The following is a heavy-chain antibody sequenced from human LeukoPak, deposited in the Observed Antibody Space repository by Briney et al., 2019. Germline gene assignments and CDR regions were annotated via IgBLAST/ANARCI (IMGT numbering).Heavy chain of an antibody. J-gene: IGHJ3*02. CDR2: MSYSGRS. CDR3: ATIVRGGASFDI. D-gene: IGHD1-26*01. CDR1: GGSISSNY. Sequence: SETLSLTCTVSGGSISSNYCSWIRQSPGKGLEWIAYMSYSGRSNSNPSLRSRVTTSVDTSKNQFSLRLNTVTAADTAVYYCATIVRGGASFDIWGRGTMVTVSS. V-gene: IGHV4-59*01.